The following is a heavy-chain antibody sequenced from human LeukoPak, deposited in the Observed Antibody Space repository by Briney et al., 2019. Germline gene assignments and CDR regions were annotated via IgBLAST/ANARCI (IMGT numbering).Heavy chain of an antibody. CDR1: GGSISSSSYY. V-gene: IGHV4-39*01. CDR3: ARRIGAGYSYGLGAFDI. Sequence: SETLPLTCTVSGGSISSSSYYWGWLRQPPGKGVVGLGSIYYSGSTYYYPSLKSRVTISVDTSKNQFSLKLSSVTAADTAVYYCARRIGAGYSYGLGAFDIRGQGTMVTVSS. CDR2: IYYSGST. J-gene: IGHJ3*02. D-gene: IGHD5-18*01.